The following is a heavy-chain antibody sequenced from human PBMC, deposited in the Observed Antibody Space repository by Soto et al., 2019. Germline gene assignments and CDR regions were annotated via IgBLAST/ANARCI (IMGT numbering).Heavy chain of an antibody. CDR3: ARALPRYWFDP. V-gene: IGHV1-46*01. CDR2: INPSGGST. J-gene: IGHJ5*02. CDR1: GYTFTSYY. Sequence: ASVKVSCKASGYTFTSYYMHWVRQAPGQGLEWMGIINPSGGSTSYAQKFQGRVTMTRDTSTSTVYMELSSVTAADTAVYYCARALPRYWFDPWGQGTLVTVSS.